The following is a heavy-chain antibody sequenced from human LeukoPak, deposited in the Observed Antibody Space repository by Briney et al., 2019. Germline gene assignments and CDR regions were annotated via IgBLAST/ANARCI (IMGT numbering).Heavy chain of an antibody. CDR2: INPNNGGT. V-gene: IGHV1-2*02. D-gene: IGHD1-1*01. J-gene: IGHJ6*02. CDR3: ARASRHNYYYGMDV. CDR1: GYTFSAYY. Sequence: ASVKVSCKASGYTFSAYYMHWVRQAPGQGLEWMGWINPNNGGTKYAQKFQGRVTMTRDTSISTAYMELSRLRSDDTAVYYCARASRHNYYYGMDVWGQGTTVTVSS.